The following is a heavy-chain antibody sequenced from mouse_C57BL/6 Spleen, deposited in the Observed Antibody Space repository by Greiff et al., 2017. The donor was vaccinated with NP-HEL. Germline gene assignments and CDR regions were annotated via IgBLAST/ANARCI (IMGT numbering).Heavy chain of an antibody. Sequence: EVKLQESGPGLVKPSQSLSLTCSVTGYSITSGYYWNWIRQFPGNKLEWMGYISYDGSNNYNPSLKNRISITRDTSKNQFFLKLNSVTTEDTATYYFARTTLYWYCDVWGTGTTVTVSS. D-gene: IGHD4-1*02. V-gene: IGHV3-6*01. CDR2: ISYDGSN. CDR1: GYSITSGYY. J-gene: IGHJ1*03. CDR3: ARTTLYWYCDV.